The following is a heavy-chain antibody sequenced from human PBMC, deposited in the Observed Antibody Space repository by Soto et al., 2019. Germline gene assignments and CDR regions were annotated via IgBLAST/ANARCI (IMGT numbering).Heavy chain of an antibody. D-gene: IGHD6-6*01. CDR1: GYTFTNYG. V-gene: IGHV1-18*01. J-gene: IGHJ4*02. Sequence: GASVKVSCKASGYTFTNYGISWVRQAPGQGLEWMGWISTYNGNTNYAQKLQGRVTMTTDTSTSTAYMELGRLRSDDTAVYYCARDLSIGARRVDYWGQGTLVTVSS. CDR3: ARDLSIGARRVDY. CDR2: ISTYNGNT.